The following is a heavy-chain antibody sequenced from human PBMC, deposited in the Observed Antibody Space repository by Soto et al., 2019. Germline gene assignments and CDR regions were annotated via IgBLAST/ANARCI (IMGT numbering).Heavy chain of an antibody. D-gene: IGHD2-15*01. CDR1: GFTFSSYG. Sequence: QVQLVESGGGVVQPGRSLRLSCAASGFTFSSYGMHWVRQAPGKGLEWVAVIWYDGSYKYYADSVKGRFTISRDNSKSTLFLQMNSLRAEDTAVYYCARDYLVIHQRVIDYWGLGTLVTVSS. CDR3: ARDYLVIHQRVIDY. J-gene: IGHJ4*02. CDR2: IWYDGSYK. V-gene: IGHV3-33*01.